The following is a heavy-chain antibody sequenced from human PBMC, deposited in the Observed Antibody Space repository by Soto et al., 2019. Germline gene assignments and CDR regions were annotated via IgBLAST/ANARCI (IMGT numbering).Heavy chain of an antibody. CDR2: IWYDGSNK. CDR3: ARDGYCSGGSCYSVPVFDY. Sequence: QVQLVESGGGVVQPGRSLRLSCAASGFTFSSYGMHWVRQAPGKGLEWGAVIWYDGSNKYYADSVKGRFTISRDNSKNTLYLKMNSLRAEDTAVYYCARDGYCSGGSCYSVPVFDYWGQGTLVTVSS. J-gene: IGHJ4*02. D-gene: IGHD2-15*01. CDR1: GFTFSSYG. V-gene: IGHV3-33*01.